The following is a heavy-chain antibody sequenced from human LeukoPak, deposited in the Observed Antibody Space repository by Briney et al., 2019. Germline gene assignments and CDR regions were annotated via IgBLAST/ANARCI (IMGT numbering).Heavy chain of an antibody. CDR3: ARDVGADQFDY. CDR1: GYTFTSYY. Sequence: ASVKVSCKASGYTFTSYYMHWVRQAPGQWLELMGIINPSGSSTSYAQKFQGRVTMTRGTSTSTVYMELSSLRSEDTAVYYCARDVGADQFDYWGQGTLVTVSS. J-gene: IGHJ4*02. V-gene: IGHV1-46*01. CDR2: INPSGSST. D-gene: IGHD1-26*01.